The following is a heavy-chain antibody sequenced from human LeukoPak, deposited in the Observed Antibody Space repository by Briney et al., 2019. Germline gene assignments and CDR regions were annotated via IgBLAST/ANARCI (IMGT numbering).Heavy chain of an antibody. Sequence: PSETLSLPCTVSGGSISSYYWSWIRQPPGKGLEWIGYIYYSGSTYYNPSLKSRVTISVDTSKNQFSLKLSSVTAADTAVYYCARETYQLAVMGMDVWGQGTTVTVSS. CDR3: ARETYQLAVMGMDV. CDR2: IYYSGST. V-gene: IGHV4-59*12. J-gene: IGHJ6*02. D-gene: IGHD2-2*01. CDR1: GGSISSYY.